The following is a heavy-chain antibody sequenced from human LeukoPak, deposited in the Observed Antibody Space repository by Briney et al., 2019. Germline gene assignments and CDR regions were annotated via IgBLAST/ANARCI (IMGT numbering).Heavy chain of an antibody. CDR1: GYTLTELS. CDR3: ATGRFSGYDSPIHFDY. Sequence: ASGKVSCKVSGYTLTELSIHWVRQAPGKGLEWMGGFDPEEGETIYAQKFRGRVTMTEDTSTDTAYMELSSLRSEDTAVYYCATGRFSGYDSPIHFDYWGQGTLVTVSS. J-gene: IGHJ4*02. D-gene: IGHD5-12*01. CDR2: FDPEEGET. V-gene: IGHV1-24*01.